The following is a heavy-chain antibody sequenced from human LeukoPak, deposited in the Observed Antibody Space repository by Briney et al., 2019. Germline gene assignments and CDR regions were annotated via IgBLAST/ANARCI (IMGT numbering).Heavy chain of an antibody. Sequence: SETLSLTCDVSGGSISSYYWSWIRQPPGKGLEWIGYIYYSGSTNYNPSLKSRVTISVDTSKNQFSLKLSSVTAADTAVYYCARDLRSSSSAYYYYYYMDVWGKGTTVTVSS. J-gene: IGHJ6*03. CDR1: GGSISSYY. CDR3: ARDLRSSSSAYYYYYYMDV. D-gene: IGHD6-6*01. V-gene: IGHV4-59*01. CDR2: IYYSGST.